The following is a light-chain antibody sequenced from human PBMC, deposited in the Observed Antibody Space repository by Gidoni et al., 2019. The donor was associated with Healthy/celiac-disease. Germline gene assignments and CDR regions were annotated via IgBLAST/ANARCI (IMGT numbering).Light chain of an antibody. Sequence: EIVLPQSPATLSSSSGERATLPCRASQSVSSYLAWYQQKPGQAPRLLIYDASNRATGIPARFSGSGSGTDFTLTISSLEPEDFAVYYCQQRSSWPRTFGQGTKVEIK. J-gene: IGKJ1*01. V-gene: IGKV3-11*01. CDR3: QQRSSWPRT. CDR1: QSVSSY. CDR2: DAS.